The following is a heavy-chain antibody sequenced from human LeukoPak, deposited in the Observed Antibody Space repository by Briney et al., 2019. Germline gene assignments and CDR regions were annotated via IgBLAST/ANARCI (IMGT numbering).Heavy chain of an antibody. V-gene: IGHV1-69*06. D-gene: IGHD1-26*01. CDR3: ARGDSGSSQKQNYYYYMDV. Sequence: ASVKVSCKASGCTFSSYAISWVRQAPGQGLEWMGGIIPIFGTANYAQKFQGRVTITADKSTSTAYMELSSLRSEDTAVYYCARGDSGSSQKQNYYYYMDVWGKGTTVTVSS. CDR2: IIPIFGTA. CDR1: GCTFSSYA. J-gene: IGHJ6*03.